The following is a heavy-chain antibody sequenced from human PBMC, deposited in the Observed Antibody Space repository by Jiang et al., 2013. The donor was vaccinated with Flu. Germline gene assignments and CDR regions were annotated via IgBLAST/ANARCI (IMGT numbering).Heavy chain of an antibody. CDR3: AKVMGPRYSSSWYAVDY. V-gene: IGHV3-23*01. CDR1: GFTFSSYA. CDR2: ISGSGGST. J-gene: IGHJ4*02. D-gene: IGHD6-13*01. Sequence: QLLESGGGVVQPGRSLRLSCAASGFTFSSYAMSWVRQAPGKGLEWVSAISGSGGSTYYADSVKGRFTISRDNSKNTLYLQMNSLRAEDTAVYYCAKVMGPRYSSSWYAVDYWGQGTLVTVSS.